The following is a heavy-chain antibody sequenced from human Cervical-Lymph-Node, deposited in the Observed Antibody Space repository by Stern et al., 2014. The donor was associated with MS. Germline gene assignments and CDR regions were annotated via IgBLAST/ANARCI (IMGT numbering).Heavy chain of an antibody. CDR3: VRDQGGIADS. J-gene: IGHJ5*01. CDR2: IIPLFGTT. CDR1: GGTFSSIE. D-gene: IGHD6-13*01. V-gene: IGHV1-69*01. Sequence: VQLVQSGAEVKKPGSSMKVSCKASGGTFSSIEISWVRQAPGQGLEWLGGIIPLFGTTNYAQKVQGRVTIVADESTNTVSMELSSLRSEDTAVYYCVRDQGGIADSWGQGTLVTVSS.